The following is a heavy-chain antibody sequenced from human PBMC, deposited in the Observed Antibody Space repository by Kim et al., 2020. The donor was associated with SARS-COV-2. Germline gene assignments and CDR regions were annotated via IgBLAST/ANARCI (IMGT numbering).Heavy chain of an antibody. J-gene: IGHJ4*02. V-gene: IGHV4-59*08. CDR2: IYYSGST. Sequence: SETLSLTCTVSGGSISSYYWSWIRQPPGKGLEWIGYIYYSGSTNYNPSLKSRVTISVDTSKNQFSLKLSSVTAADTAVYYCARSPRKYYYDSSGYYPYYFDYWGQGTLVTVSS. CDR1: GGSISSYY. D-gene: IGHD3-22*01. CDR3: ARSPRKYYYDSSGYYPYYFDY.